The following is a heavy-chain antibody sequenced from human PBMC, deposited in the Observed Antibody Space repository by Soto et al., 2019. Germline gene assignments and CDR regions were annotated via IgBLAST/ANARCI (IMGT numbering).Heavy chain of an antibody. CDR1: GFTFSDCG. V-gene: IGHV3-30*18. D-gene: IGHD6-6*01. CDR3: AKEMYPRTVLDSSSPWGDY. J-gene: IGHJ4*02. CDR2: VSYDGSYK. Sequence: GGSLRLSCAVSGFTFSDCGMHWVRQAPGKGLEWVAVVSYDGSYKYYADSVKGRFTVSRDLSGNTLFLQMNSLRLEDTAVYFCAKEMYPRTVLDSSSPWGDYWGQGTLVTVSS.